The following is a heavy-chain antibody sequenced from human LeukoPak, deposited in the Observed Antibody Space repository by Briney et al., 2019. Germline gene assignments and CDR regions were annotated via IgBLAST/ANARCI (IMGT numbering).Heavy chain of an antibody. V-gene: IGHV3-20*04. CDR3: ARVSDISVAAYFDY. D-gene: IGHD6-19*01. J-gene: IGHJ4*02. CDR2: INWNGGST. CDR1: GFTFDDYG. Sequence: GGSLRLSCAASGFTFDDYGLSWVRQAPGKGLEWVSIINWNGGSTGYADSVKGRFTISRDNAKNSLYLQMNSLRAEDTALYYCARVSDISVAAYFDYWGQGTLVTVSS.